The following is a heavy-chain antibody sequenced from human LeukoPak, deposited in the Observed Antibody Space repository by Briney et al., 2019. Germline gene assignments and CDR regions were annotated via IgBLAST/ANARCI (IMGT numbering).Heavy chain of an antibody. Sequence: GGSLILSCAASGFTFSSYSMNWVRQAPGKGLEWVSYISSSSSTIYYADSVKGRFTISRDNAKNSLYLQMNSLRAEDTAVYYCAREGYGGTDYWGQGTLVTVSS. CDR2: ISSSSSTI. V-gene: IGHV3-48*01. CDR1: GFTFSSYS. D-gene: IGHD4-23*01. CDR3: AREGYGGTDY. J-gene: IGHJ4*02.